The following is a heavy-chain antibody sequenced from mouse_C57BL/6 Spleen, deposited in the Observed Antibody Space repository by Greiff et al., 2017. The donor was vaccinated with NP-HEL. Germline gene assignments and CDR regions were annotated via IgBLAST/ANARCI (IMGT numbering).Heavy chain of an antibody. CDR3: TRWGSSIYWYFDV. CDR2: IDPETGGT. V-gene: IGHV1-15*01. Sequence: VQLQHSGAELVRPGASVTLSCKASGYTFTDYEMHWVKQTPVHGLEWIGAIDPETGGTAYNQKFKGKAILTADKSSSTAYMELRSLTSEDAAVYYCTRWGSSIYWYFDVWGTGTTVTVSS. D-gene: IGHD1-1*01. J-gene: IGHJ1*03. CDR1: GYTFTDYE.